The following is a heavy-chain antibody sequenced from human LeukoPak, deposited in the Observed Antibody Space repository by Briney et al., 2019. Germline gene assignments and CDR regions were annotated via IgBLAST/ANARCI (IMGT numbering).Heavy chain of an antibody. CDR1: GFTFSSYA. Sequence: GGSLRLSCAASGFTFSSYAMSWVRQAPGKGLGWVSAISGSGGSTYYADSVKGRFTISRDNSKNTLYLQMNSLRAEDTAVYYCAKGEYEWFGELLDYFDYWGQGTLVTVSS. J-gene: IGHJ4*02. D-gene: IGHD3-10*01. V-gene: IGHV3-23*01. CDR3: AKGEYEWFGELLDYFDY. CDR2: ISGSGGST.